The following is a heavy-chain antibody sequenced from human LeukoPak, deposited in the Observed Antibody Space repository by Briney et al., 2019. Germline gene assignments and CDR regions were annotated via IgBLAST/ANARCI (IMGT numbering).Heavy chain of an antibody. D-gene: IGHD3-22*01. CDR1: GFIVSTNY. CDR2: ISGSGTTT. Sequence: GGSLRLSCSVSGFIVSTNYMSWVRQAPGKGLEWVSGISGSGTTTYYADSVKGRFTVSRDNSKNTLYLQMNSLRAEDTAVYYCAKRALGYYDSSGYYLTNFDYWGQGTLVTVSS. J-gene: IGHJ4*02. CDR3: AKRALGYYDSSGYYLTNFDY. V-gene: IGHV3-23*01.